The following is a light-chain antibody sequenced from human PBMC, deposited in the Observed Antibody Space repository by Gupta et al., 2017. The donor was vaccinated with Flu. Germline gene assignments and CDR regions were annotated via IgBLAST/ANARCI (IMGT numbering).Light chain of an antibody. CDR2: WAS. Sequence: SLGEKATINCRSSQTILFISNNKDCLAWYQQKPGQPPKPLISWASTRQAGVPDRFRGSGSGTDFTLTISKLQTEDAAFYYCQQYSRSPRTFGHGTKVEV. CDR3: QQYSRSPRT. J-gene: IGKJ1*01. CDR1: QTILFISNNKDC. V-gene: IGKV4-1*01.